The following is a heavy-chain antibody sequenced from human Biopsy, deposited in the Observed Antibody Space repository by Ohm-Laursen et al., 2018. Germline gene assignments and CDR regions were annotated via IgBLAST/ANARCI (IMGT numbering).Heavy chain of an antibody. Sequence: SAYVSCKASGGTFISYVISWVRQAPGQGLEWMGRIIPIFDTPTYAPDFQGRVTFTADKSTGTAHLDLRRLRSEDTAIYYCAGGAEKGNPCDHWGQGTLVTVSS. CDR3: AGGAEKGNPCDH. D-gene: IGHD3-10*01. V-gene: IGHV1-69*06. CDR2: IIPIFDTP. J-gene: IGHJ5*02. CDR1: GGTFISYV.